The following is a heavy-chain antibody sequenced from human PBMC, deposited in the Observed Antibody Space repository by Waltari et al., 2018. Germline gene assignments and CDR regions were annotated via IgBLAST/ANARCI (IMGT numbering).Heavy chain of an antibody. J-gene: IGHJ3*02. V-gene: IGHV4-34*01. Sequence: QVQLQPWGAGLLKPSETLSLTCAGYGGSFSGCYWSWIRQPPGKGLEWIGEINHSGSTNYNPSLKSRVTISVDTSKNQFSLKLSSVTAADTAVYYCARDNYGDPGAFDIWGQGTMVTVSS. CDR3: ARDNYGDPGAFDI. CDR2: INHSGST. D-gene: IGHD4-17*01. CDR1: GGSFSGCY.